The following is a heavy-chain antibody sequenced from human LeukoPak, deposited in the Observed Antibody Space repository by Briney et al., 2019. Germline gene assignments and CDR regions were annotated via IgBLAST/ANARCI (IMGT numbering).Heavy chain of an antibody. Sequence: GRSLRLSCAASGLTFSSYGMHWVRQAPGKGLEWVAIISYDGSNKYYADSVKGRFTISRDNAKNSLYLQMNTLRAEDTAVYYCARDRHKYNYDSGGYPPYWGQGTLVTVSS. D-gene: IGHD3-22*01. CDR1: GLTFSSYG. V-gene: IGHV3-30*03. J-gene: IGHJ4*02. CDR3: ARDRHKYNYDSGGYPPY. CDR2: ISYDGSNK.